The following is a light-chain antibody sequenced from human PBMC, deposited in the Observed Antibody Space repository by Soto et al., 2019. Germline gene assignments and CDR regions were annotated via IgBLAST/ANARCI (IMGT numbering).Light chain of an antibody. V-gene: IGLV1-51*01. CDR1: SSNIGNNY. CDR2: DSS. J-gene: IGLJ2*01. CDR3: GTWDSSLSATV. Sequence: SVLTQPPSVSAAPGQKVTISCSGSSSNIGNNYVSWYQQLPGTAPKLLIYDSSKRPSGIPDRFSGSKSDTSATLGITGLQTGDEADYYCGTWDSSLSATVFGGGTKLTVL.